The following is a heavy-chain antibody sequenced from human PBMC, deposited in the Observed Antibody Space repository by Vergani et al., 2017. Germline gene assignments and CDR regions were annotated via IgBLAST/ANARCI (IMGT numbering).Heavy chain of an antibody. CDR2: IIPIFGTA. D-gene: IGHD6-13*01. CDR3: ARDRVIGAAAVYYFYY. CDR1: GGTFSSYA. Sequence: QVQLVQSGAEVKKPGSSVKVSCKASGGTFSSYAISWVRQAPGQGLEWMGGIIPIFGTANYAQKFQGRVTITADESTSTAYMELSSLRSEDTAVYYCARDRVIGAAAVYYFYYWGQGTLVTVSS. V-gene: IGHV1-69*01. J-gene: IGHJ4*02.